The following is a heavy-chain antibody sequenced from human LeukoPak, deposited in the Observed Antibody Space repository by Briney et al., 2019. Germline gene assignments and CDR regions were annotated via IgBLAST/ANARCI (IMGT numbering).Heavy chain of an antibody. J-gene: IGHJ6*03. CDR3: ARAPVLRYFDWLLAGYYYMDV. D-gene: IGHD3-9*01. CDR2: INPNSGGT. Sequence: ASVKVSCKASGYTFTGYYMHWVRQAPGQGLEWMGWINPNSGGTNYAQRFQGRVTMTRDTSISTAYMELSRLRSEDTAVYYCARAPVLRYFDWLLAGYYYMDVWGKGTTVTISS. CDR1: GYTFTGYY. V-gene: IGHV1-2*02.